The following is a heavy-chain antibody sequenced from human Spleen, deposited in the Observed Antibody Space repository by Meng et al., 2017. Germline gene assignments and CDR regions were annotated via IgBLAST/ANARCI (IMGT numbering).Heavy chain of an antibody. V-gene: IGHV3-21*01. CDR2: ISSRSIYI. D-gene: IGHD3-22*01. Sequence: GESLKISCAASGFTFSSYNMNWVRQAPGKGLEWVSAISSRSIYIYYADTVKGRFTVSRDNAKNSLYLQMNSLRAEDTAVYYCARLDYYDTSGYLGADGFDIWGQGTMVTVSS. CDR1: GFTFSSYN. CDR3: ARLDYYDTSGYLGADGFDI. J-gene: IGHJ3*02.